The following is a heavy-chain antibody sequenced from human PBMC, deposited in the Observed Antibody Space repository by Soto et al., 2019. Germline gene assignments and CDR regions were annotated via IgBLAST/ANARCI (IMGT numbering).Heavy chain of an antibody. D-gene: IGHD3-22*01. Sequence: GGSLRLSCAASGFTFSSYAMHWVRQAPGKGLEWVAVISYDGSNKYYADSVKGRFTISRDNSKNTLYLQMNSLRAEDTAVYYCARGRDYYDSSVYFDYWGQGTLVTVSS. CDR2: ISYDGSNK. J-gene: IGHJ4*02. V-gene: IGHV3-30-3*01. CDR3: ARGRDYYDSSVYFDY. CDR1: GFTFSSYA.